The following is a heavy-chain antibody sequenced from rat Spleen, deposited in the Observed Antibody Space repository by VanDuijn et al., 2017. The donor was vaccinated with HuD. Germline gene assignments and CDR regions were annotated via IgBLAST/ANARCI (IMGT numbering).Heavy chain of an antibody. V-gene: IGHV5-29*01. J-gene: IGHJ2*01. CDR3: ARRHYGYTDYFDY. CDR1: GFTFNNYW. D-gene: IGHD1-9*01. Sequence: EVLLVESNGGLVQPGRSLKLSCAASGFTFNNYWMSWIRQAPGKGLEWVATISYDGSSTYYRDSVKGRFTISRDNAKSTLSLQMDSLRSEDTATYYCARRHYGYTDYFDYWGQGVMVTVSS. CDR2: ISYDGSST.